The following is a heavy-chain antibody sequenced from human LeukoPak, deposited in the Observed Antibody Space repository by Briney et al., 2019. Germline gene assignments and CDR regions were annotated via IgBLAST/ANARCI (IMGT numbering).Heavy chain of an antibody. CDR3: AREQLRYFDV. D-gene: IGHD3-9*01. CDR1: GGSISSGDYY. CDR2: IYHSGST. V-gene: IGHV4-30-4*01. J-gene: IGHJ4*02. Sequence: SQTLSLTCTVSGGSISSGDYYWNWIRQPPGKGQEWIGYIYHSGSTYYNPSLKSRVSISVDTPKNQLSLKLSSVTAADTAVYYCAREQLRYFDVWGQGTLVTVSS.